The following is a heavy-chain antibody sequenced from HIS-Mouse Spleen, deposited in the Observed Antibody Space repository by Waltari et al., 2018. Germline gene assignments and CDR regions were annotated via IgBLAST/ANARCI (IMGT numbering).Heavy chain of an antibody. CDR1: GGSISSSSYY. CDR2: IYYSGST. J-gene: IGHJ4*02. Sequence: QLQLQESGPGLVKPSETLSLTCTVSGGSISSSSYYWGWIRPPPGKGLEWIGSIYYSGSTYYNPSLKSRVTISVDTSKNQFSLKLSSVTAADTAVYYCARDPRWNDGIDYWGQGTLVTVSS. D-gene: IGHD1-1*01. V-gene: IGHV4-39*07. CDR3: ARDPRWNDGIDY.